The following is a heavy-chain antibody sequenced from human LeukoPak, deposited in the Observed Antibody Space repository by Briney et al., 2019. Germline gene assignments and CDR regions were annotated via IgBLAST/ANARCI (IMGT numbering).Heavy chain of an antibody. CDR1: GGSISSSSYY. D-gene: IGHD5-18*01. CDR2: IYYSGST. J-gene: IGHJ4*02. Sequence: PSETLSLTCTVSGGSISSSSYYWGWIRQPPGKGLEWIGSIYYSGSTYYNPSLKSRVTISVDTSKNQFSLKLSSVTAADTAVYYCARVSGYSYGYDFDYWGQGTLVTVSS. CDR3: ARVSGYSYGYDFDY. V-gene: IGHV4-39*07.